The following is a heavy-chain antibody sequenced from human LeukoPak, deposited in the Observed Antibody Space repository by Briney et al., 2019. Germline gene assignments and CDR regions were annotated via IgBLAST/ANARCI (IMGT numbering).Heavy chain of an antibody. D-gene: IGHD6-13*01. CDR3: GGSSWSYYYYYMDV. CDR1: GGSISSSSYY. V-gene: IGHV4-39*07. J-gene: IGHJ6*03. Sequence: SETLSLTRTVSGGSISSSSYYWGWIRQPPGKGLEWIGSIYYSGSTNYNPSLKSRVTISVDTSKNQFSLKLSSVTAADTAVYYCGGSSWSYYYYYMDVWGKGTTVTVSS. CDR2: IYYSGST.